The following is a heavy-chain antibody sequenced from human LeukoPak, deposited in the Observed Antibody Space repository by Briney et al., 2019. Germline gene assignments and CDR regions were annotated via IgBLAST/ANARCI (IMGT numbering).Heavy chain of an antibody. CDR1: GFTFSSYS. J-gene: IGHJ3*02. CDR3: ARDVEGGTFDI. D-gene: IGHD3-16*01. Sequence: GGSLRLSCAASGFTFSSYSMNWVRQAPGRGLEWVANIDQSGGRNNYVDSVKGRFTISRDNAKNSLFLEMSSLRADDTAVYFCARDVEGGTFDIWGQETTVTVSS. CDR2: IDQSGGRN. V-gene: IGHV3-7*05.